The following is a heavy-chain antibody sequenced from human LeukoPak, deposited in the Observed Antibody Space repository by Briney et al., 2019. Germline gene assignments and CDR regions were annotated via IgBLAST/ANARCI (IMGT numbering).Heavy chain of an antibody. Sequence: ASVTVSCKVSGNSLSELTIQWVRQAPGKGLECMGGFDPEEAKMVYAQNFQGRVTMTEDTSTQTAYMELSGLTSDDTAVYYCTTMSGDFWSGFVNWGQGSLVTVPS. CDR2: FDPEEAKM. CDR1: GNSLSELT. D-gene: IGHD3-3*01. CDR3: TTMSGDFWSGFVN. V-gene: IGHV1-24*01. J-gene: IGHJ4*02.